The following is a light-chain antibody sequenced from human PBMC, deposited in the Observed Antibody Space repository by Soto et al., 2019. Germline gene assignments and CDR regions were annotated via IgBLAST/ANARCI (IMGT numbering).Light chain of an antibody. CDR2: DAS. V-gene: IGKV3-11*01. J-gene: IGKJ4*01. CDR3: QQRSNS. Sequence: EIVLTQSPATLSLSPGDRATLSCRASQSVSRSLTWYQQKPGQAPRLLIYDASTRATGIPPRFSGSGSRTDFTLTISSLEPEDFAVYYCQQRSNSFGGGTKVEIK. CDR1: QSVSRS.